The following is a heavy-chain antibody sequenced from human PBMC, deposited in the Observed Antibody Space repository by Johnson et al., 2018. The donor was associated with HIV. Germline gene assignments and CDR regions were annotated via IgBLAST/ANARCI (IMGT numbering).Heavy chain of an antibody. Sequence: QMLLVESGGGVVQPGGSLRLSCVASGFTFSSYAMHWVRQAPGKGLEWVTFIRYDGNNKYYVDSVKGRFTVSRENAKNTVYLQMNSLRAEDTAVYYCAKALTVWGSYRVRPDAFDIWGQGTMVTVSS. CDR2: IRYDGNNK. J-gene: IGHJ3*02. D-gene: IGHD3-16*02. CDR3: AKALTVWGSYRVRPDAFDI. CDR1: GFTFSSYA. V-gene: IGHV3-30*02.